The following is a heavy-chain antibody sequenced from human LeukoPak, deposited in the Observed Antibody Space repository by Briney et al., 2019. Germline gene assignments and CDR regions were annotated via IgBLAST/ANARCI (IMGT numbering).Heavy chain of an antibody. Sequence: PSETLSLTCTVSGGSISSGGYYWSWIRQHPGKGLEWIGYIYYSGSTYYSPSLKSRVTISVDTSKNQFSLKLSSVTAADTAVYYCAREALEVPQAFDIWGQGTMVTVSS. CDR1: GGSISSGGYY. J-gene: IGHJ3*02. V-gene: IGHV4-31*03. CDR3: AREALEVPQAFDI. CDR2: IYYSGST.